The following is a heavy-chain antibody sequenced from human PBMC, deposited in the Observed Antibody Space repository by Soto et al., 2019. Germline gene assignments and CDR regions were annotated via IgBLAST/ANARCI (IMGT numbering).Heavy chain of an antibody. CDR1: GGTFSSYA. Sequence: QVQLVQSGAEVKKPGSSVKVSCKASGGTFSSYAISWVRQAPGQGLEWMGGIIPIFGTANYAQKFQGRVTITADESTSTAYMELSSLRSEEKAVYHCATDKGPYVGGTYNRFDPWGQGTLVTVSS. CDR3: ATDKGPYVGGTYNRFDP. J-gene: IGHJ5*02. D-gene: IGHD3-16*01. CDR2: IIPIFGTA. V-gene: IGHV1-69*01.